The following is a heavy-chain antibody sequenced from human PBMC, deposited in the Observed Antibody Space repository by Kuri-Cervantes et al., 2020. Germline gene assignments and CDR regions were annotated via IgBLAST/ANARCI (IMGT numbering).Heavy chain of an antibody. CDR3: AKDFPRPKDGRYYYGMDV. J-gene: IGHJ6*02. V-gene: IGHV3-30*18. CDR2: ISYDGSNK. CDR1: GFTFSSYG. Sequence: GESLKISCAASGFTFSSYGMHWVRQAPGKGLEWVAVISYDGSNKYYADSVKGRFTISRDNSKNTLYLQMNSLRVEDTAVYYCAKDFPRPKDGRYYYGMDVWGQGTLVTVSS.